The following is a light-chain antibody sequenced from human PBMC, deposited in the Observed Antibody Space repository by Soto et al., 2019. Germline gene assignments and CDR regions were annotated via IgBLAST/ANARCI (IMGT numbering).Light chain of an antibody. CDR3: QQKNSYPWT. V-gene: IGKV1-5*03. J-gene: IGKJ1*01. CDR2: KAS. CDR1: QSISTW. Sequence: IQMTQSPSTLSASVGDRVTFTCRASQSISTWLAWYQQKPGKAPKLLIYKASTLEVGVPSRFSGSGSGTEFPPTISPLQPSFFATYYAQQKNSYPWTFGQGTKV.